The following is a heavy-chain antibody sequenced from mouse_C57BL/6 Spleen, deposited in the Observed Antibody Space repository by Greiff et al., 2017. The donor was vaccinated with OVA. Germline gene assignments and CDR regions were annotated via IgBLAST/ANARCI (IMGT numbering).Heavy chain of an antibody. CDR3: ARYYYDYDYYFDY. Sequence: VQLQQSGPELVKPGASVKMSCKASGYTFTDYNMHWVKQSHGKSLEWIGYINPNNGGTSYNQKFKGKATLTVNKSSSTAYMELRSLTSEDSAVYYCARYYYDYDYYFDYWGQGTTLTVSS. V-gene: IGHV1-22*01. J-gene: IGHJ2*01. CDR1: GYTFTDYN. CDR2: INPNNGGT. D-gene: IGHD2-4*01.